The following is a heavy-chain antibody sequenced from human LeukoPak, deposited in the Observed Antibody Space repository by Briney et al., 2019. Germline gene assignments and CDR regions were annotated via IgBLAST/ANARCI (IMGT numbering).Heavy chain of an antibody. CDR1: GYTFTIYD. CDR2: MNPNSGNT. J-gene: IGHJ3*02. Sequence: ASVKVSCKASGYTFTIYDINWVRQATGQGLEWMGWMNPNSGNTGYAQKFQGRVTMTRDMSTSTVYMELSSLRSEDTAVYYCARDPARNVFDIWGQGTMVTVSS. D-gene: IGHD1-14*01. V-gene: IGHV1-8*02. CDR3: ARDPARNVFDI.